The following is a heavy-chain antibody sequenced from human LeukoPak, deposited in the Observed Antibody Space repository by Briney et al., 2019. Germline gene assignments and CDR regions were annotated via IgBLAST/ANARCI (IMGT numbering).Heavy chain of an antibody. J-gene: IGHJ4*02. CDR2: INPNSGAT. Sequence: ASVKVSCKASGYTFIAYHMHWVRQAPGQGLEWMGRINPNSGATNYAQDFQGRVIMTRDTSINTAYMELSRLTSDDTAVYYCARGADYGDPYYFDFWDQGTLVTVSS. CDR3: ARGADYGDPYYFDF. D-gene: IGHD4-17*01. V-gene: IGHV1-2*06. CDR1: GYTFIAYH.